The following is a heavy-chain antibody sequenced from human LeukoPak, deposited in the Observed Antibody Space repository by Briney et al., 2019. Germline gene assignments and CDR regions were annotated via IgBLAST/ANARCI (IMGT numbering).Heavy chain of an antibody. J-gene: IGHJ3*02. CDR1: GLSISSYY. CDR2: MYYSRCN. Sequence: DTVSLTCSVWGLSISSYYWIWLRRSPGRGREWVGCMYYSRCNNFNCSLKRQVALPVETSKNQSSMKLSSVSPGDTAVYYCATTIENYDSSGSNDAFDIWGQGTMVTVSS. D-gene: IGHD3-22*01. CDR3: ATTIENYDSSGSNDAFDI. V-gene: IGHV4-59*08.